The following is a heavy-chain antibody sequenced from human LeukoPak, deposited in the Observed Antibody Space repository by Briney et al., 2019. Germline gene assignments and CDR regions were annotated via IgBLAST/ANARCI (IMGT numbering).Heavy chain of an antibody. J-gene: IGHJ4*02. CDR2: ISAYNGNT. CDR1: GYTFTSYG. Sequence: GASVKVSCKASGYTFTSYGISWVRQAPGQGLEWMGWISAYNGNTNYAQKLQGRVTMTTDTSTSTAYMELRSLRSDDTAVYYCARDCYYDSSGYCPLFDYWGQGTLVTVSS. D-gene: IGHD3-22*01. CDR3: ARDCYYDSSGYCPLFDY. V-gene: IGHV1-18*01.